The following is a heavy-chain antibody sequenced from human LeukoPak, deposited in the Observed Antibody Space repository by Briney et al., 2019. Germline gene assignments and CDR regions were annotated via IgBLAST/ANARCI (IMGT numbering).Heavy chain of an antibody. CDR3: ARDRISYYDRDAFDI. Sequence: SETLSLTCTVSGGSITGYYWSWIRQPPGKGLEWIGYIYYSGSTNYNPSLKSRVTISVDTSMNHFSLKLTSVTAADTAVYYCARDRISYYDRDAFDIWGQGTMLTVSS. D-gene: IGHD3-22*01. V-gene: IGHV4-59*01. CDR1: GGSITGYY. CDR2: IYYSGST. J-gene: IGHJ3*02.